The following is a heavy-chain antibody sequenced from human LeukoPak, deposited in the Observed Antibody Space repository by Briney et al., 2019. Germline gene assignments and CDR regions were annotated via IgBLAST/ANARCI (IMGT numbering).Heavy chain of an antibody. D-gene: IGHD6-13*01. V-gene: IGHV4-39*01. CDR2: IYYSGST. Sequence: PSETLSLTRTVSGGSISSSSYYWGWIRQSPGKGLEWIGSIYYSGSTYYNPSLKSRVTISVDTSKNQFSLKLSSVTAADTAVYYCASSAAAGSFDYWGQGTLVTVSS. J-gene: IGHJ4*02. CDR1: GGSISSSSYY. CDR3: ASSAAAGSFDY.